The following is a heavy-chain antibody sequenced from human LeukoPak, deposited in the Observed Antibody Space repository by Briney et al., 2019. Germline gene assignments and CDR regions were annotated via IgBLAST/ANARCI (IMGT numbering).Heavy chain of an antibody. CDR3: ARIYYYGSGSYLNAFDI. V-gene: IGHV4-61*02. Sequence: SETLSLTCTVSGGSISSGIYYWSWIRQPAGRGLEWIGRIYTSGSTNYNPSLKSRVTISVDTSKNQFSLKLSSVTAADTAVYYCARIYYYGSGSYLNAFDIWGQGTMVTVSS. CDR1: GGSISSGIYY. D-gene: IGHD3-10*01. J-gene: IGHJ3*02. CDR2: IYTSGST.